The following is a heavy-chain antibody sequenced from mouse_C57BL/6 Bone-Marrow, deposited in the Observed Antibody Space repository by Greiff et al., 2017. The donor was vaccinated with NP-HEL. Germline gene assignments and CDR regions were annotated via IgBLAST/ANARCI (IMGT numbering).Heavy chain of an antibody. J-gene: IGHJ2*01. V-gene: IGHV1-81*01. Sequence: QVQLKESGAELARPGASVKLSCKASGYTFTSYGISWVKQRTGQGLEWIGEIYPRSGNTYYNEKFKGKATLTADKSSSTAYMELRSLTSEDSEVYISVKRGIYLFYSFDYWGDGTPLAVSS. CDR1: GYTFTSYG. CDR2: IYPRSGNT. D-gene: IGHD2-3*01. CDR3: VKRGIYLFYSFDY.